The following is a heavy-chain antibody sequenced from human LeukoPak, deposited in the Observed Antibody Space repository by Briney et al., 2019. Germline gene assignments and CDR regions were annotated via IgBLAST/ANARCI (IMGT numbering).Heavy chain of an antibody. V-gene: IGHV4-59*01. J-gene: IGHJ6*02. D-gene: IGHD4-23*01. Sequence: SETLSLTCTVSGGSISSYYWSWIRQPPGKGLEWIGYIYYSGSTNYNPSLKSRVTISVDTSKNQFSLKLSSVTAADTAVYYCARGGAYGGPYYYYGMDVWGRGTTVTVSS. CDR1: GGSISSYY. CDR3: ARGGAYGGPYYYYGMDV. CDR2: IYYSGST.